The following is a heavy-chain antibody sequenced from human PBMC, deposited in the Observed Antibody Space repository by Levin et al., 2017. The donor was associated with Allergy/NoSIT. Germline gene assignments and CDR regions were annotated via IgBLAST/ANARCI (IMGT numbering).Heavy chain of an antibody. J-gene: IGHJ4*02. D-gene: IGHD6-19*01. CDR3: AKGSGYSSGWPFDY. CDR2: ISGSGGST. Sequence: LSLPCAASGFTFSSSAMSWVRQAPGKGLEWVSAISGSGGSTYYADSVKGRFTISRDNSKNTLYLQMNSLRAEDTAVYYCAKGSGYSSGWPFDYWGQGTLVTVSS. CDR1: GFTFSSSA. V-gene: IGHV3-23*01.